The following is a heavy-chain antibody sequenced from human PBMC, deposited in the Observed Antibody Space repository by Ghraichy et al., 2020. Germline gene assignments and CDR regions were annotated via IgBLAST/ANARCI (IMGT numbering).Heavy chain of an antibody. J-gene: IGHJ4*02. CDR3: ARRPTDYYDSSGYLTLDY. V-gene: IGHV1-18*01. CDR1: GYTFTSYG. D-gene: IGHD3-22*01. Sequence: VKVSCKASGYTFTSYGISWVRQAPGQGLEWMGWISAYNGNTNYAQKFQGRVTMTTDSSTSTAYMELRSLRSDDTAVYYCARRPTDYYDSSGYLTLDYWGQGTLVTVFS. CDR2: ISAYNGNT.